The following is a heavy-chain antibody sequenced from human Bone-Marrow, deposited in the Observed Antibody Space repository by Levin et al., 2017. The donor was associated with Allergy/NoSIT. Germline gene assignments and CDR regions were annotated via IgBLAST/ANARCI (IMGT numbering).Heavy chain of an antibody. V-gene: IGHV3-15*01. CDR1: GFTFSNAW. CDR3: TTDQEGYIVVVPAAIDAFDI. J-gene: IGHJ3*02. D-gene: IGHD2-2*01. Sequence: GGSLRLSCAASGFTFSNAWMSWVRQAPGKGLEWVGRIKSKTDGGTTDYAAPVKGRFTISRDDSKNTLYLQMNSLKTEDTAVYYCTTDQEGYIVVVPAAIDAFDIWGQGTMVTVSS. CDR2: IKSKTDGGTT.